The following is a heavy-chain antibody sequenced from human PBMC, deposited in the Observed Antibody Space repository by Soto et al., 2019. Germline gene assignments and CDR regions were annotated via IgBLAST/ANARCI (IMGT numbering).Heavy chain of an antibody. Sequence: QLQLQESGPGLVKPSETLSLTCTVSGGSISSSSYYWGWIRQPPGKGLEWIGSIYYSGSTYYNPSLKRRVTISVDTSKNQFSLKLSSVTAADTAVYYCARDFWSGYPQMYYFDYWGQGTLVTVSS. D-gene: IGHD3-3*01. J-gene: IGHJ4*02. CDR2: IYYSGST. CDR3: ARDFWSGYPQMYYFDY. CDR1: GGSISSSSYY. V-gene: IGHV4-39*02.